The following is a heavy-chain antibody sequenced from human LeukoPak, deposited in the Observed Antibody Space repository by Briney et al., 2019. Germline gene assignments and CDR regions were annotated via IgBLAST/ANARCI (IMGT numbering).Heavy chain of an antibody. Sequence: SETLSLTCAVYGGSFSGYYWSWIRQPPGKGLEWIGEINHSGSTNYNPSLKSRVAISVDTSKTQFSLKLSSVPAADTAVYYCAKRGLLWFGKRKGAWFDPWGQGTLVTVSS. CDR1: GGSFSGYY. CDR3: AKRGLLWFGKRKGAWFDP. V-gene: IGHV4-34*01. CDR2: INHSGST. J-gene: IGHJ5*02. D-gene: IGHD3-10*01.